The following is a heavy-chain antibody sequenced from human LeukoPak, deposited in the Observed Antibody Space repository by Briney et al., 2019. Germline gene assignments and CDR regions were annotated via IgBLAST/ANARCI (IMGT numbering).Heavy chain of an antibody. CDR3: ARDTNWFDP. CDR1: GGSISSGSYY. Sequence: SETLSLTCTVSGGSISSGSYYWSWIRQPAGKGLEWIGRIYTSGSTNYNPSLKSRVTISVDTSKNQFSLKLSSVTAADTAVYYCARDTNWFDPWGQGNLVTVSS. CDR2: IYTSGST. J-gene: IGHJ5*02. V-gene: IGHV4-61*02.